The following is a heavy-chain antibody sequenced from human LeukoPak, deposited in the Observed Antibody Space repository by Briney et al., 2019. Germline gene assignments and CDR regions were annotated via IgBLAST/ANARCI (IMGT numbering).Heavy chain of an antibody. D-gene: IGHD3-3*01. Sequence: GGSLRLSCAASGFTFSSYSMSWVRQPPGKGLEWVSAISDSGGSTYYAASVKGRLTNSRDNSKSTLYLQMNSLRAEGTAVYYCAKDGDFWSGYYANYFDYWGQGSLVTVSS. CDR1: GFTFSSYS. V-gene: IGHV3-23*01. CDR2: ISDSGGST. J-gene: IGHJ4*02. CDR3: AKDGDFWSGYYANYFDY.